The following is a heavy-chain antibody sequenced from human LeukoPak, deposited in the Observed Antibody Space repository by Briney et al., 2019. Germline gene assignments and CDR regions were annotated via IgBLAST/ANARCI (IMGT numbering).Heavy chain of an antibody. V-gene: IGHV3-48*01. CDR2: ISSSSGTI. CDR3: ARGNGQWLVLVYFDY. CDR1: GFTFSSYS. Sequence: GGSLRLSCAASGFTFSSYSMNWVRQAPGKGLEWVSYISSSSGTIFYADSVKGRFTISRDNAKNSLYLQMNSLRAEDTAVYYCARGNGQWLVLVYFDYWGQGTLVTVSS. D-gene: IGHD6-19*01. J-gene: IGHJ4*02.